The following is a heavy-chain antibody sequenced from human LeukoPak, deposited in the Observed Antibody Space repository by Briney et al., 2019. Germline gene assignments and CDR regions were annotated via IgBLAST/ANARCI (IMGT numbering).Heavy chain of an antibody. J-gene: IGHJ5*02. V-gene: IGHV1-8*01. Sequence: ASVKVSCKASGYTFTSYDINWVRQATGQGLEWMGWMNPNSGNTGYAQKFQGRVTMTRNTSISTAYMELSSLRSEDTAVYYCARGYCSSTSCYISGNWFDPWGQGTLDTVSS. D-gene: IGHD2-2*02. CDR1: GYTFTSYD. CDR3: ARGYCSSTSCYISGNWFDP. CDR2: MNPNSGNT.